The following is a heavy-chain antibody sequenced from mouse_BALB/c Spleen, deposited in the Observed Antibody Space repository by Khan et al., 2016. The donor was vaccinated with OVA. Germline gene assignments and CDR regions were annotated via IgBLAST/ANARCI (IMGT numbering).Heavy chain of an antibody. V-gene: IGHV1-84*02. J-gene: IGHJ2*01. CDR2: IYPGSGNT. CDR1: GYTFTDYY. Sequence: QVQLKESGPELVKPGASVKISCKASGYTFTDYYINWVKQKPGQGLEWIGWIYPGSGNTKYNEKFKGMATLTVDTSSSPAYMQLSSLTSEDTAVYFCARGGYYGNSLFDYWGQGTTLTVSS. CDR3: ARGGYYGNSLFDY. D-gene: IGHD1-1*01.